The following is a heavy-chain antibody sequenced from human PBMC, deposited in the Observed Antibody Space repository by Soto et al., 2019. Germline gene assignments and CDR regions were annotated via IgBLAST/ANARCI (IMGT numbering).Heavy chain of an antibody. CDR2: MNPNIGKA. D-gene: IGHD4-17*01. J-gene: IGHJ6*03. CDR3: ARDTTVTTGENYYYYYMDV. Sequence: ASVKVSCKASGYTFTSYDINWVRQATGQGLEWVGRMNPNIGKANYAQKFQGRVTMTRDKSTSTAYMELSSLRSEDTAVYYCARDTTVTTGENYYYYYMDVWGKGTTVTVSS. V-gene: IGHV1-8*01. CDR1: GYTFTSYD.